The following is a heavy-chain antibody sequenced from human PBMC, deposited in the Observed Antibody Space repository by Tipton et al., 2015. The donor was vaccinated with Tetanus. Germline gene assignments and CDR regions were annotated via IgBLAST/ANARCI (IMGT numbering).Heavy chain of an antibody. Sequence: QSGAEVKKPGASVKVSCKASGYTFTSYGLNWVRKAAGRGFEWMGWLNPKSGSAAYAPRFQGRVTMTTNTSITTAFMEVASLTYEDTAVYYCARDTVRQQVGGAQWYYLGMDVWGQGTTVTVSS. CDR1: GYTFTSYG. CDR2: LNPKSGSA. D-gene: IGHD6-13*01. J-gene: IGHJ6*02. CDR3: ARDTVRQQVGGAQWYYLGMDV. V-gene: IGHV1-8*02.